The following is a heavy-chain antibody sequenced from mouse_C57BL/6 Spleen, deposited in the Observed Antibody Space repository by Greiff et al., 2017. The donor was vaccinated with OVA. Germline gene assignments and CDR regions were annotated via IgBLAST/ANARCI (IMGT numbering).Heavy chain of an antibody. CDR3: ARDPYYYGSSKGYFDV. D-gene: IGHD1-1*01. Sequence: EVMLVESEGGLVQPGSSMKLSCTASGFTFSDYYMAWVRQVPEKGLEWVANINYDGSSTYYLDSLKSRFIISRDNAKNILYLQMSSLKSEDTATYYCARDPYYYGSSKGYFDVWGTGTTVTVSS. CDR2: INYDGSST. CDR1: GFTFSDYY. V-gene: IGHV5-16*01. J-gene: IGHJ1*03.